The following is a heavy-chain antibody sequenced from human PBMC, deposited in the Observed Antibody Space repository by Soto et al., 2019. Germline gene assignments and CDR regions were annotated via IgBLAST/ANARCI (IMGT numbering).Heavy chain of an antibody. CDR2: IYYSGST. D-gene: IGHD3-10*01. CDR1: GGSISSSSYY. Sequence: PLETLSLTCTVSGGSISSSSYYWGWIRQPPGKGLEWIGSIYYSGSTYYNPSLKSRVTISVDTSKNQFSLKLSSVTAADTAVYYCARLAWFGELPDYWGQGTLVTVSS. J-gene: IGHJ4*02. CDR3: ARLAWFGELPDY. V-gene: IGHV4-39*01.